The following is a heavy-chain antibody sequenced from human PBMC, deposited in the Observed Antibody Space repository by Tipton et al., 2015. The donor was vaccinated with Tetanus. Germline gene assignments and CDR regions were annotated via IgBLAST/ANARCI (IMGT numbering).Heavy chain of an antibody. CDR2: IYHTGST. D-gene: IGHD6-19*01. CDR3: AILPKHWLAPRGAP. Sequence: TLSLTRAVSGALLSTGGYSWGWIRQPPGQGLEWIGYIYHTGSTYYNPSLRSRVTISAVGSKNQISLNLTSVTAADTAVYYCAILPKHWLAPRGAPWGQGILVTVSS. J-gene: IGHJ5*02. CDR1: GALLSTGGYS. V-gene: IGHV4-30-2*01.